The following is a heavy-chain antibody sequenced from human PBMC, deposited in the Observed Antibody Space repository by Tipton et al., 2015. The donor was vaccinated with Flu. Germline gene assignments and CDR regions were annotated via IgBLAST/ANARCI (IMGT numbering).Heavy chain of an antibody. V-gene: IGHV4-39*01. Sequence: TLSLTRTVSSGSIRSTNYFCAWIRQPPGKRLELIGSIYPSGTTYYNPSLKSRVTISVDTSKNQLSLKLSSLTAADTAMFYCARLSFYDVDLKNFYFDYWGQGTLVTVSS. D-gene: IGHD3-10*02. CDR2: IYPSGTT. CDR3: ARLSFYDVDLKNFYFDY. J-gene: IGHJ4*02. CDR1: SGSIRSTNYF.